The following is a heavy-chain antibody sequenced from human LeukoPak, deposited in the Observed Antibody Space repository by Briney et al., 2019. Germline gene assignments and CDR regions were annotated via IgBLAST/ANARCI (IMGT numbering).Heavy chain of an antibody. CDR2: IYPGDSDT. D-gene: IGHD2-2*02. Sequence: GESLKISCKGSGCSFTSYCIGWVRRMPGKGLVWMGIIYPGDSDTRYNPSSQGQVTILPDNSISTAYLQWSSLKASDTAMYYCARLGSGVVVPAAIKYNWFDPWGQGTLVTVSS. CDR1: GCSFTSYC. J-gene: IGHJ5*02. CDR3: ARLGSGVVVPAAIKYNWFDP. V-gene: IGHV5-51*01.